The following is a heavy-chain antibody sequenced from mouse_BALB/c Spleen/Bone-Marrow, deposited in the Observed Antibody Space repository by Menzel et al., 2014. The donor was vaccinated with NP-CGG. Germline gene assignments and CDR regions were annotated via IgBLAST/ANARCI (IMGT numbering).Heavy chain of an antibody. CDR3: ARDVGYGNYFVY. D-gene: IGHD2-10*02. Sequence: EVMLVESGGGLVQPGDSLRLSCATSGFTFSDFYMEWVRQPPGKRLEWIAASRNKAKYYTTEYSASVKGRFIVSRDTSQSVLYLQMNALRAEVTAIYYCARDVGYGNYFVYWGHVPLVPVSA. CDR2: SRNKAKYYTT. CDR1: GFTFSDFY. J-gene: IGHJ3*01. V-gene: IGHV7-1*02.